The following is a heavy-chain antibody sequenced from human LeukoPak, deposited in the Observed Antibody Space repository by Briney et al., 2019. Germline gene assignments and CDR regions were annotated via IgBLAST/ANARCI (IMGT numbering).Heavy chain of an antibody. V-gene: IGHV3-48*01. CDR2: ISSSSTI. Sequence: PGGSLRLSCAASGFTFSSYSMNWVRQAPGKGLEWVSYISSSSTIYYADSVKGRFTISKDNAKNSLYLQMNSLRAEDTAVYYCAGSGWGSYFDYWGQGTLVTVSS. CDR3: AGSGWGSYFDY. J-gene: IGHJ4*02. D-gene: IGHD6-19*01. CDR1: GFTFSSYS.